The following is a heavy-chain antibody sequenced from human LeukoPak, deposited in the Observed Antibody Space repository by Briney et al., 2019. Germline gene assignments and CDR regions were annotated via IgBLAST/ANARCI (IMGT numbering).Heavy chain of an antibody. Sequence: ASVKVSCKASGYTFTSYYMHWVRQAPGQGLEWMGGIIPIFGTANYAQKFQGRVTITTDESTSTAYMELSSLRSEDTAVYYCARETRRIQWGQGTLVTVSS. D-gene: IGHD2-21*01. CDR3: ARETRRIQ. CDR1: GYTFTSYY. CDR2: IIPIFGTA. J-gene: IGHJ4*02. V-gene: IGHV1-69*05.